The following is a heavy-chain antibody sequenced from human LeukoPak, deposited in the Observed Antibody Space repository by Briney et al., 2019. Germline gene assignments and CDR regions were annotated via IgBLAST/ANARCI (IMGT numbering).Heavy chain of an antibody. D-gene: IGHD2-2*02. V-gene: IGHV4-61*01. CDR1: GGSISSSSYS. Sequence: SETLSLTCTVSGGSISSSSYSWSWIRQPPGKGLEWIGYIYYSGSTNYNPSLKSRVTISVDTSKNQFSLKLSSVTAADTAVYYCARGSQGGYCSSTSCYIYYGIDVWGQGTTVTVSS. CDR3: ARGSQGGYCSSTSCYIYYGIDV. J-gene: IGHJ6*02. CDR2: IYYSGST.